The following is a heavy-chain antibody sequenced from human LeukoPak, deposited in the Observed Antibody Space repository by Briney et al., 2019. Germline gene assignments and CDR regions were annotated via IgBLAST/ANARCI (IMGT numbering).Heavy chain of an antibody. CDR2: IIPIFGTA. CDR1: GGTFSSYA. Sequence: SVKVSCKASGGTFSSYAISWVRQAPGQGLEWMGGIIPIFGTANYAQKFQGRVTITADESTSTAYLELSSLRSEDTAVYYCARMYSSSWYVNYFDYWGQGTLVTVSS. V-gene: IGHV1-69*01. D-gene: IGHD6-13*01. CDR3: ARMYSSSWYVNYFDY. J-gene: IGHJ4*02.